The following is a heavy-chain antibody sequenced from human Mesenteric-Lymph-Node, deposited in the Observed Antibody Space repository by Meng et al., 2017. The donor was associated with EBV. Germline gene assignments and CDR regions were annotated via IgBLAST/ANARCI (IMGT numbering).Heavy chain of an antibody. CDR2: MHYSGST. V-gene: IGHV4-39*07. CDR3: ARDGFREALYDY. CDR1: GGSISSSSYY. Sequence: QLQLQESGPGLVKPSXTLSLTRTVSGGSISSSSYYWAWIRQPPGKGLEWIGSMHYSGSTYYNPSLKSRVTISVDTSKNQFSLKLSSVTAADTAVYYCARDGFREALYDYWCQGTLVNVSS. D-gene: IGHD3-10*01. J-gene: IGHJ4*02.